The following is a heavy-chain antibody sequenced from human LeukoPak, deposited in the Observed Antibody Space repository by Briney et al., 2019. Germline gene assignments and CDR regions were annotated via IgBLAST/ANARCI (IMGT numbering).Heavy chain of an antibody. CDR1: GFTFSSYA. Sequence: PGGSLRLSCADSGFTFSSYAMSWVRQAPGKGLEWVSAISGSGGSTYYADSVKGRFTISRDNSKDTLYLQMNSLRAEDTAVYYCAKELSSGWYKAHPFDYWGQGTLVTVSS. CDR3: AKELSSGWYKAHPFDY. V-gene: IGHV3-23*01. CDR2: ISGSGGST. J-gene: IGHJ4*02. D-gene: IGHD6-19*01.